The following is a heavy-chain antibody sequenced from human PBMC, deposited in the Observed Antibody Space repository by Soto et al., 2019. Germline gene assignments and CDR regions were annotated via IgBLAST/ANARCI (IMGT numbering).Heavy chain of an antibody. Sequence: EVQLLESGGGLVQPGGSLRLSCAASGFTFSSYAMSWVRQAPGKGLEWVSAISGSGGSTYYADSVKGRFTISRDNSKNTLYLQMNSVRAEDTAVYYCAKDRGIVVVVAATGAKDWGQGTLVTVSS. J-gene: IGHJ4*02. D-gene: IGHD2-15*01. CDR3: AKDRGIVVVVAATGAKD. CDR1: GFTFSSYA. V-gene: IGHV3-23*01. CDR2: ISGSGGST.